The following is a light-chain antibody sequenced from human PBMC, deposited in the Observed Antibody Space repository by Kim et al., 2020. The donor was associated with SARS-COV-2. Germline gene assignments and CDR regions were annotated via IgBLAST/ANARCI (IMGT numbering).Light chain of an antibody. V-gene: IGLV3-1*01. CDR3: QAWDSSTVV. J-gene: IGLJ2*01. CDR1: KLGDKY. CDR2: QDN. Sequence: VSPGQTASLTCSGDKLGDKYACWYQQKPGQSPVLVIYQDNKRPSGIPERFSGSRSGNTATLTISGTQAMDEADYYCQAWDSSTVVFGGGTQLTVL.